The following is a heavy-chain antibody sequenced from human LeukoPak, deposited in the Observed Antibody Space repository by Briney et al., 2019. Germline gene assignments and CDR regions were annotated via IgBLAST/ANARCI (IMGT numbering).Heavy chain of an antibody. CDR3: ARGVATIIDPYYFDY. CDR1: GGSISCYY. D-gene: IGHD5-24*01. Sequence: SETLCLTCTVSGGSISCYYWSWIRQPPGKGLEWIGYIYYSGSTNYNPSLKSRVTISVDASKNQFSLKLSSVTAADTAVYYCARGVATIIDPYYFDYWGQGTQVTVSS. J-gene: IGHJ4*02. V-gene: IGHV4-59*12. CDR2: IYYSGST.